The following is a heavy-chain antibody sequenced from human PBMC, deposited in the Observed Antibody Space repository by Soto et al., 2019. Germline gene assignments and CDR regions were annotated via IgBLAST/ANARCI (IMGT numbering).Heavy chain of an antibody. CDR2: ISYDGSNK. D-gene: IGHD6-6*01. Sequence: PGGSLRLSCAASGFTFSSYGMHWVRQAPGKGLEWVAVISYDGSNKYYADSVRGRFTISRDNSKNTLYLQMNSLRAEDTAVYYCAIALYSSSVYYYYGMDVWGQGTTVTVSS. CDR3: AIALYSSSVYYYYGMDV. CDR1: GFTFSSYG. V-gene: IGHV3-30*03. J-gene: IGHJ6*02.